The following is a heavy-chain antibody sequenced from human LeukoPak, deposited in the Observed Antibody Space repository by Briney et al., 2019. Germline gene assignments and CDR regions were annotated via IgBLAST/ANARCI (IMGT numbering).Heavy chain of an antibody. Sequence: GGSLRLSCAASGFTFSSYAMSWVRQAPGKGLEWVSAISGSGGSTYYADSVKGRFTISRDNSKNTLYLQMNSLRAEDTAVYYCAKVTYYYDSSGYYPPYDAFDIWGQGTMVTVSS. V-gene: IGHV3-23*01. CDR3: AKVTYYYDSSGYYPPYDAFDI. D-gene: IGHD3-22*01. J-gene: IGHJ3*02. CDR2: ISGSGGST. CDR1: GFTFSSYA.